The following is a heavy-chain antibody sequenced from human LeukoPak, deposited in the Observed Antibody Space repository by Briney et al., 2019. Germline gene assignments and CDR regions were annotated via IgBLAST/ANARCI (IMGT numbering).Heavy chain of an antibody. Sequence: PGGSLRLSCAASGFMFSSNWMSWVRLAPGKGLEWVAVISYDGSNKYYADSVKGRFTISRDNSKNTLYLQMNSLRAEDTAVYYCASQYSSSWPHYYYYGMDVWGQGTTVTVSS. V-gene: IGHV3-30-3*01. J-gene: IGHJ6*02. CDR1: GFMFSSNW. CDR2: ISYDGSNK. D-gene: IGHD6-13*01. CDR3: ASQYSSSWPHYYYYGMDV.